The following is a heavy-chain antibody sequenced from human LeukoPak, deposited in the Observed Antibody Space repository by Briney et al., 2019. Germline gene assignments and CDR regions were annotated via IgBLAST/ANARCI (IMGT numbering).Heavy chain of an antibody. CDR3: ARHEYSGSYYGLSWFDP. Sequence: SETLSLTCTVSGGSISSSGYYWGWIRQPPGKGLEWIASIYYSGSTYYNPSLKSRVTISVDTSKNQLSLKLSSLPAADTAVYYCARHEYSGSYYGLSWFDPWGQGTLVTVSS. CDR2: IYYSGST. J-gene: IGHJ5*02. D-gene: IGHD1-26*01. V-gene: IGHV4-39*01. CDR1: GGSISSSGYY.